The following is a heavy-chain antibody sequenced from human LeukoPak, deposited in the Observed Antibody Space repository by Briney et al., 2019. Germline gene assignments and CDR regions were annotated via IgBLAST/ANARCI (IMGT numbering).Heavy chain of an antibody. CDR2: IYYSGST. CDR3: ARSQYTAYYYYYYMDV. J-gene: IGHJ6*03. CDR1: GGSISSYY. D-gene: IGHD2-2*02. Sequence: SETLSLTCTVSGGSISSYYWSWIRQPPGKGLEWIGYIYYSGSTNYNPSLKSRVTISVDTSKNQFSLKLSSVTAADTAVYYCARSQYTAYYYYYYMDVWGKGTTVTVSS. V-gene: IGHV4-59*01.